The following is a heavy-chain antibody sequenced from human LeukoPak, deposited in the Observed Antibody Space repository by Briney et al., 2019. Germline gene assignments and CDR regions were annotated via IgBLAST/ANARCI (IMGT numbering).Heavy chain of an antibody. J-gene: IGHJ4*02. V-gene: IGHV3-23*01. CDR2: ISGSGGST. CDR1: GFTFSSYA. D-gene: IGHD3-16*02. Sequence: GGSLRLSCAASGFTFSSYAMSWVRQAPGKGLEGVSAISGSGGSTYYADSVKGRFTISRDNSKNTLYLQMNSLRAEDTAVYYCAKDRGIVDYYFDYWGQGTLVTVSS. CDR3: AKDRGIVDYYFDY.